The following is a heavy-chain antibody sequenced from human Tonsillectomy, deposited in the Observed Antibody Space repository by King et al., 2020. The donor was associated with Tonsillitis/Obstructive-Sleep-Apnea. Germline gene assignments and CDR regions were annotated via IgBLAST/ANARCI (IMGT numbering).Heavy chain of an antibody. V-gene: IGHV3-48*02. CDR2: INSGSHTI. Sequence: VKLVESGGGLVQPGGSLRLSCAVSEFTFSSYSMNWVRQAPGKGLEWVSYINSGSHTIYYADSVKGRFTISRDNAKNSLYLQMNSLRDEDTAVYYCARGNYDILTTFYYYYMDVWGKGTTVTVSS. J-gene: IGHJ6*03. CDR3: ARGNYDILTTFYYYYMDV. CDR1: EFTFSSYS. D-gene: IGHD3-9*01.